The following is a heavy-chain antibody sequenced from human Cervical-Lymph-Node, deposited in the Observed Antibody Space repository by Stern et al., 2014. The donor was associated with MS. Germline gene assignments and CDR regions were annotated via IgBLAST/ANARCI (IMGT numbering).Heavy chain of an antibody. Sequence: QLQLQESGPGLVKPSETLSLTCTVSGASIRSYSWRWIRQTPGKGLEWIGYIYYSGSSNQNPSLKSRVTISVDTSKNQFSLRLRSVTAVDTAVYYCAGGSTVGAPDFWGQGTLVTVSS. CDR1: GASIRSYS. CDR2: IYYSGSS. D-gene: IGHD4-23*01. J-gene: IGHJ4*02. CDR3: AGGSTVGAPDF. V-gene: IGHV4-59*01.